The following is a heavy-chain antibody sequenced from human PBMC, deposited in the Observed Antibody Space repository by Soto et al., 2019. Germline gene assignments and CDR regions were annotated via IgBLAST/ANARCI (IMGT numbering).Heavy chain of an antibody. V-gene: IGHV4-4*08. D-gene: IGHD4-4*01. CDR1: NGSISGFY. CDR2: IHYSGRT. Sequence: SEPLSLTCSVSNGSISGFYWTWIRQPPGKILEWIGYIHYSGRTDYNPSLTSRITINPDTSKNQFSLHLNSVTPEDTAVYYCARDPPDFHSAFDYWGQGTLVTVSS. J-gene: IGHJ4*02. CDR3: ARDPPDFHSAFDY.